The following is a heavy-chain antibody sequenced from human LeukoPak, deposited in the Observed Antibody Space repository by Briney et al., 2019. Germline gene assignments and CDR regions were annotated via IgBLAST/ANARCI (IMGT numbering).Heavy chain of an antibody. D-gene: IGHD2-21*01. CDR1: GYTFTSYG. V-gene: IGHV1-18*01. CDR3: ARDREEFNCGGDCYSSGWFDP. CDR2: ISAYNGNT. J-gene: IGHJ5*02. Sequence: ASVKVSCKASGYTFTSYGISWVRQAPGQGLEWMGWISAYNGNTNYAQKLQGRVTMTTDTSTSTAYMEPRSLRSDDTAVYYCARDREEFNCGGDCYSSGWFDPWGQGTLVTVSS.